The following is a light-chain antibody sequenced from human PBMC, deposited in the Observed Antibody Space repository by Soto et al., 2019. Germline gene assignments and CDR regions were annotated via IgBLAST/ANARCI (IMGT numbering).Light chain of an antibody. CDR1: SSNIGAGYD. V-gene: IGLV1-40*01. CDR2: GNS. Sequence: QSVLTQPPSVSGAPGQRVTISCTGSSSNIGAGYDVHWYQQLPGTAPKLLIYGNSNRPSGVPDRFSGSKSGTSASLAITGLQADDEADYYCQSYDSSLSGVVFGGWTKVTV. CDR3: QSYDSSLSGVV. J-gene: IGLJ2*01.